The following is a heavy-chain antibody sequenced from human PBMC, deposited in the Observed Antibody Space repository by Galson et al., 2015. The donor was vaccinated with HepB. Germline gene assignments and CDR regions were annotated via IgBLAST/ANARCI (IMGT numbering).Heavy chain of an antibody. CDR3: ARYSSSWYGEDYYYYYGMDV. CDR1: GYTFTSYG. J-gene: IGHJ6*02. V-gene: IGHV1-18*01. D-gene: IGHD6-13*01. CDR2: ISAYNGNT. Sequence: SVKVSCKASGYTFTSYGISWVRQAPGQGLEWMGWISAYNGNTNYAQELQGRVTMTTDTSTSTAYMELRSLRSDDTAVYYCARYSSSWYGEDYYYYYGMDVWGQGTTVTVSS.